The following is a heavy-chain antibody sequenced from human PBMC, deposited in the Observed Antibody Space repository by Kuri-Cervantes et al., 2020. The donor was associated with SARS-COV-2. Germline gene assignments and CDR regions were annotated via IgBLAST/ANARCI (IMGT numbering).Heavy chain of an antibody. V-gene: IGHV1-2*04. CDR1: GYTFSDYSNYY. Sequence: ASVKVSCKASGYTFSDYSNYYMYWVRQAPGQGLEWMGWINPNSGGTSYAQKFQGWVTLTRDTSINTAYMEVSRLTSDDTAVYYCARGGTHRPILWFLQSFHFDSWGQGTLVTVSS. CDR3: ARGGTHRPILWFLQSFHFDS. D-gene: IGHD3-10*01. J-gene: IGHJ4*02. CDR2: INPNSGGT.